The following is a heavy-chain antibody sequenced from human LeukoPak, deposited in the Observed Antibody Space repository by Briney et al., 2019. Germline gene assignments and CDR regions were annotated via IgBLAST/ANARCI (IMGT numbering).Heavy chain of an antibody. D-gene: IGHD5-24*01. V-gene: IGHV3-30*02. CDR1: GFTFSSYG. CDR3: AKDQAEMATIPDY. Sequence: PGGSLRLSCAASGFTFSSYGMHWVRQAPGKGLEWVAFIRYDGSNKYYADSVKGRFTISRDNSKNTLYLQMNSLRAEDTAVYYCAKDQAEMATIPDYWGQGTLVTVSS. J-gene: IGHJ4*02. CDR2: IRYDGSNK.